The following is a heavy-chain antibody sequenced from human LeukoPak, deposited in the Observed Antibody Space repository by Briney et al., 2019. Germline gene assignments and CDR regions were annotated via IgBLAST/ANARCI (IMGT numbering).Heavy chain of an antibody. CDR3: ASSEYYYDSSGYGWFDP. D-gene: IGHD3-22*01. J-gene: IGHJ5*02. Sequence: SQTLSLTCTVSGGSISSGGYYWSWIRQHPGKGLEWIGYIYYSGSTYYNPSLKSRVTISVDRSKNQFSLKLSSVTAADTAVYYCASSEYYYDSSGYGWFDPWGQGTLVTVSS. V-gene: IGHV4-31*03. CDR1: GGSISSGGYY. CDR2: IYYSGST.